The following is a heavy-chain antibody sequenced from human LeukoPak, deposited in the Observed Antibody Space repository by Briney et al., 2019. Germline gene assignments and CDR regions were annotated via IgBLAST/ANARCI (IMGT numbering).Heavy chain of an antibody. CDR1: GGSFSNYA. CDR3: ATRRGYCSGGSCAAPLRKTYYYYYYMDV. J-gene: IGHJ6*03. D-gene: IGHD2-15*01. CDR2: IIIVFATT. V-gene: IGHV1-69*13. Sequence: SVKVSCKASGGSFSNYAISWVRQAPGQGLGWMADIIIVFATTKSAQTLQGRVTITADESTSTAYMELSSLRSEDTDVYYCATRRGYCSGGSCAAPLRKTYYYYYYMDVWGKGTTVTISS.